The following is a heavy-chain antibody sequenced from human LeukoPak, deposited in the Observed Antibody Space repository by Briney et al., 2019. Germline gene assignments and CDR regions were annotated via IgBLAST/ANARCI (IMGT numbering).Heavy chain of an antibody. CDR3: ARESEGYYYDSSGILGDY. Sequence: ASVKVSCKASGYTFTSYGISWVRQAPGQGLEWMGCISAYNGNTNYAQKLQGRVTMTTDTSTSTAYMELRSLRSDDTAVYYCARESEGYYYDSSGILGDYWGQGTLVTVSS. CDR2: ISAYNGNT. CDR1: GYTFTSYG. V-gene: IGHV1-18*01. J-gene: IGHJ4*02. D-gene: IGHD3-22*01.